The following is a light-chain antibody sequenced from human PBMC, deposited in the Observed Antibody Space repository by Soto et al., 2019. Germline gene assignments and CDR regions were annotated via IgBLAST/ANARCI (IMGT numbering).Light chain of an antibody. J-gene: IGLJ2*01. CDR3: SSYTSSSTLV. Sequence: QLVLTQPASVSGSPGQSITISCTGTSRDVGGYNYVSWYQQHPGKAPKLMIYEVSNRPSGVSNRFSGSKSGNTASLTISGLQAEDEADYYCSSYTSSSTLVFGGGTKVTVL. V-gene: IGLV2-14*01. CDR1: SRDVGGYNY. CDR2: EVS.